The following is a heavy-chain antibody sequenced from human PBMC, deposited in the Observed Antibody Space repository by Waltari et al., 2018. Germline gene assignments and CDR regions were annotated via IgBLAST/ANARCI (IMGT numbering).Heavy chain of an antibody. J-gene: IGHJ4*02. V-gene: IGHV3-23*01. CDR1: GFSFSTSA. CDR3: VRRGGSSGSLYFDF. CDR2: ITDSSDYT. D-gene: IGHD6-6*01. Sequence: EVQLLESGGGLVQPGLSLRLSCAASGFSFSTSAMSGVRQAPGKGLEWVSGITDSSDYTAYADSVKGRFTISRDKSKSTLYLQMNSLRAEDTALYYCVRRGGSSGSLYFDFWGQGTLVTVSS.